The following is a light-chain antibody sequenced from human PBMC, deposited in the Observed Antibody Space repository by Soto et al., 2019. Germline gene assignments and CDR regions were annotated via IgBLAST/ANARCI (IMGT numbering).Light chain of an antibody. Sequence: DIQMTQSPSTLSASVGDRVTITCRASQSISSWLAWYQQKPGKAPKLLIYDASSLESGVPSRFSGSGSGTEFTLTISSLQPDDFATYYCQHYNSYGTFGQGTKVEIQ. CDR1: QSISSW. CDR2: DAS. V-gene: IGKV1-5*01. J-gene: IGKJ1*01. CDR3: QHYNSYGT.